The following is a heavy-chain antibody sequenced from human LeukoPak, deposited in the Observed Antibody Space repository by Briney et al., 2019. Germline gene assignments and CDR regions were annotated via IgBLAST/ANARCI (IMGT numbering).Heavy chain of an antibody. Sequence: GSLSLSCVASGFTFSSYWMHWVRQAPGKGLVWVSRINSDGSSTSYADSVKGRFTISRDNAKNTLYLQMNSLRAEDTAIYYCARAYSSAWYVPGDYWGQGTLVTVSS. CDR1: GFTFSSYW. CDR2: INSDGSST. CDR3: ARAYSSAWYVPGDY. D-gene: IGHD6-19*01. V-gene: IGHV3-74*01. J-gene: IGHJ4*02.